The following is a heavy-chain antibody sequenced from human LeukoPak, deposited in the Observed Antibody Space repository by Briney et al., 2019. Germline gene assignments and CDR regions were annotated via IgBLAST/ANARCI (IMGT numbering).Heavy chain of an antibody. Sequence: PSETLSLTCTVSGGSISSYYWSWVRQPPGKGLEWIGEIYHSGSTNYNPSLKSRVTISVDKSKNQFSLKLSSVTAAGTAVYYCATRGYYYDSSGLQPPFDYWGQGTLVTVSS. CDR3: ATRGYYYDSSGLQPPFDY. CDR2: IYHSGST. CDR1: GGSISSYY. D-gene: IGHD3-22*01. J-gene: IGHJ4*02. V-gene: IGHV4-4*02.